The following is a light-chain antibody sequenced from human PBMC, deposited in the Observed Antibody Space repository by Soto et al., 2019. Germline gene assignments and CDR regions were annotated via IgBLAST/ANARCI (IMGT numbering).Light chain of an antibody. CDR2: EVS. Sequence: QSALTQPASVSGSPGQSITISCTGTSSDIGGYDYVSWYQQYPGKAPKLLIYEVSNRPSDISVRFSGSKSGSAASLTVSGLQAEDEADSYCSSYSGRSHWVFGGGTKLTVL. V-gene: IGLV2-14*01. CDR1: SSDIGGYDY. J-gene: IGLJ3*02. CDR3: SSYSGRSHWV.